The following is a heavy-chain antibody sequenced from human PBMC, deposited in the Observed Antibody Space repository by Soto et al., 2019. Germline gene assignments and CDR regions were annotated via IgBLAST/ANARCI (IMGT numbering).Heavy chain of an antibody. J-gene: IGHJ5*02. CDR3: APHPYDYISP. V-gene: IGHV2-5*02. D-gene: IGHD3-16*01. Sequence: QITLKESGPTLVKPTQTLTLTCTFSGFSLSTSGVGVGWIRQPPGKALEWLALIYWDDDKRYSPSLKSRLAITKGPPKNPVVLTMTNMDPMDKATYYCAPHPYDYISPRGPGTLVIVSS. CDR2: IYWDDDK. CDR1: GFSLSTSGVG.